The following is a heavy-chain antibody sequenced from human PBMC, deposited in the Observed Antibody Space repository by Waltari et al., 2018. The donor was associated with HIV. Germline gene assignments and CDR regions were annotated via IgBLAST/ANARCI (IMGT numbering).Heavy chain of an antibody. V-gene: IGHV4-34*01. CDR3: ARGSQHHDH. CDR1: GTSFSGYY. Sequence: QVQLQQWGTGLLKPSGTLSLRCAIYGTSFSGYYWSWIRQTPALGLEWIGEVSHSADTNYSPSFAGRVSISADVSKNQLSLNLTSLTAADTGVYFCARGSQHHDHWGQGTPVTVSS. CDR2: VSHSADT. J-gene: IGHJ5*02.